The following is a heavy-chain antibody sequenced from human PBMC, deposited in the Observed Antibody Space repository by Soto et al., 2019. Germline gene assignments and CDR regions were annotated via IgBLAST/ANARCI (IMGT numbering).Heavy chain of an antibody. Sequence: QVQLQQSSPGLVKPSQTLSLICAISGDSVSSASATWSWIRQSPSGRLEWLGRTYYRSKWHNDYAVSVKSRIAIIPDTSKNQLSLQLSSVTLEDTAVYFCARDGSGYQWYFDVWGRGSLVTVSS. CDR3: ARDGSGYQWYFDV. CDR1: GDSVSSASAT. D-gene: IGHD5-12*01. J-gene: IGHJ2*01. V-gene: IGHV6-1*01. CDR2: TYYRSKWHN.